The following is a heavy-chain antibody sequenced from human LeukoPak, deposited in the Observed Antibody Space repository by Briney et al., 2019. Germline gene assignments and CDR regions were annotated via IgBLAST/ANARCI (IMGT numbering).Heavy chain of an antibody. CDR2: IDHSGNT. J-gene: IGHJ4*02. Sequence: PSETLSPTCTVSGGSISSSSSYWAWIRQPPGMGLEWIGTIDHSGNTIPTPSLKGRVTISVDTSKNQCSLKLSSVTATDTAVYYCARHTTGTMFSYWGQGTLVTVSS. CDR1: GGSISSSSSY. V-gene: IGHV4-39*01. D-gene: IGHD1-1*01. CDR3: ARHTTGTMFSY.